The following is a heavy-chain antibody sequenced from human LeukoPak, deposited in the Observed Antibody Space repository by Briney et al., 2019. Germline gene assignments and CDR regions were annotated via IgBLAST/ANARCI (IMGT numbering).Heavy chain of an antibody. CDR2: ISRSSSYI. CDR3: ARDTVGYEGDAFDI. CDR1: GFTFSSYS. V-gene: IGHV3-21*01. D-gene: IGHD5-12*01. Sequence: PGGSLRLSCAASGFTFSSYSMNWVRQAPGKGLEWVSSISRSSSYIYYADSVKGRFTISRDNAKNSLYLQMNSLRAEDTAVYYCARDTVGYEGDAFDIWGQGTMVTVSS. J-gene: IGHJ3*02.